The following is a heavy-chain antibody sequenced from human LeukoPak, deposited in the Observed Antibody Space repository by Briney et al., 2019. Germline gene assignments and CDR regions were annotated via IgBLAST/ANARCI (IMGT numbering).Heavy chain of an antibody. CDR2: IYYSGST. Sequence: SETLSLTCTVSGGSISSGDYYWSWIRQPPGKGLEWIGYIYYSGSTYYNPSLKSRVTISVDTSKNQFSLKLSSVTAADTAVYYCARVPGYKHPPFDPWGQGTLVTVSS. V-gene: IGHV4-30-4*01. D-gene: IGHD1-1*01. J-gene: IGHJ5*02. CDR1: GGSISSGDYY. CDR3: ARVPGYKHPPFDP.